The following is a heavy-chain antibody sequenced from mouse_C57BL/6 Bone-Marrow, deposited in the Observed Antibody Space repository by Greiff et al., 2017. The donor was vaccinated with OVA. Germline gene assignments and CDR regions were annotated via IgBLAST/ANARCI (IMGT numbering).Heavy chain of an antibody. D-gene: IGHD4-1*01. CDR3: AREGDWDAYFDV. V-gene: IGHV5-4*01. CDR2: ISDGGSYT. Sequence: DVKLVESGGGLVKPGGSLKLSCAASGFTFSSYAMSWVRQTPEKRLEWVATISDGGSYTYYPDNVKGRFTISRDNAKNNLYLQMSHLKSEDTAMYYCAREGDWDAYFDVWGTGTTVTVSS. CDR1: GFTFSSYA. J-gene: IGHJ1*03.